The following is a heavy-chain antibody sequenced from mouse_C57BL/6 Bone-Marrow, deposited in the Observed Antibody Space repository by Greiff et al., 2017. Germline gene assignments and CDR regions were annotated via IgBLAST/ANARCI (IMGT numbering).Heavy chain of an antibody. CDR2: INPNYGTT. J-gene: IGHJ2*01. CDR1: GYSFTDYN. Sequence: VQLKESGPELVKPGASVKISCKASGYSFTDYNMNWVKQSNGKSLEWIGVINPNYGTTSHNQKFKGKATLTVDQSSSTAYMQRNSLASEDSAVYYCACRGQGDYWGQGTTLTVSS. CDR3: ACRGQGDY. V-gene: IGHV1-39*01.